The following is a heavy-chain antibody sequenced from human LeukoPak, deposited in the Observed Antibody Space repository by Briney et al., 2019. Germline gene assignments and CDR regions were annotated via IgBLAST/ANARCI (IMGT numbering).Heavy chain of an antibody. CDR1: GGSISSYY. D-gene: IGHD3-22*01. J-gene: IGHJ4*02. Sequence: SETLSLTCTVSGGSISSYYWSWIRQPPGKGLEWIGHIYYSGSTTYNTYLKSRVTISVDTSNNQFSLKLSSVTAADTAVYYCARARYDSSGYYWIFDYWGQGTLVTVSS. V-gene: IGHV4-59*08. CDR3: ARARYDSSGYYWIFDY. CDR2: IYYSGST.